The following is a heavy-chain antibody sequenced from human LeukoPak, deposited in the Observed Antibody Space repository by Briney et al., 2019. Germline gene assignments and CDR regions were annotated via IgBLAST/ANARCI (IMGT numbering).Heavy chain of an antibody. D-gene: IGHD6-13*01. J-gene: IGHJ4*02. CDR1: GGSISSGDYY. V-gene: IGHV4-30-4*01. CDR3: ARDGAAAGILPSDY. Sequence: SETLSLTCTVSGGSISSGDYYWSWIRQPPGKGLEWIGYIYYSGSTYYNPSLKSRVTISVDTPKNQFSLKLSSVTAADTAVYYCARDGAAAGILPSDYWGQGTLVTVSS. CDR2: IYYSGST.